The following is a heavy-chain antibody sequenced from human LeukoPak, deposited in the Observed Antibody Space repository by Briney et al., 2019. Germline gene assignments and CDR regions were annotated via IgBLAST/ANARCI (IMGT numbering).Heavy chain of an antibody. D-gene: IGHD5-12*01. CDR3: ARHMFGIVVTNLGY. J-gene: IGHJ4*02. CDR1: GYTFTGYH. Sequence: GSVKVSCKASGYTFTGYHVHWVRQARGQGLEWMGWINPNTGGTNHAQKFQGRVTMTRDTSINTVYMELSSLRSDDTAVYYCARHMFGIVVTNLGYWGRGTMVTVSS. V-gene: IGHV1-2*02. CDR2: INPNTGGT.